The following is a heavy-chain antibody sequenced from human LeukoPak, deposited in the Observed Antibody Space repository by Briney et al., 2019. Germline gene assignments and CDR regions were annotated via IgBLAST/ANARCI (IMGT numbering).Heavy chain of an antibody. Sequence: SETLSLTCAVYGGSFSGYYWSWIRQPPGKGLEWIGEINHSGSTNYNPSLKSRVTISVDTSKNQFSLKLSSVTAADTAVYYCAGRMGATNLKSFFDYWGQGTLVTVSS. J-gene: IGHJ4*02. V-gene: IGHV4-34*01. CDR2: INHSGST. CDR1: GGSFSGYY. D-gene: IGHD1-26*01. CDR3: AGRMGATNLKSFFDY.